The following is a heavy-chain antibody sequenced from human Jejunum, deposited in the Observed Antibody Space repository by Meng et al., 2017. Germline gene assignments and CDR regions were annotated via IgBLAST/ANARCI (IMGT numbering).Heavy chain of an antibody. J-gene: IGHJ4*02. CDR1: GSTFTTLD. Sequence: QVQVVQSGAEVKKPGASVKVACEASGSTFTTLDINWVRQAAGQGLEWMGWMNPNSGITGYALKFRGRVTMTRDTSINTAYMELSSLTSEDTAIYYCARGVAAGFDYWGQGTLVTVSS. V-gene: IGHV1-8*01. CDR2: MNPNSGIT. D-gene: IGHD6-13*01. CDR3: ARGVAAGFDY.